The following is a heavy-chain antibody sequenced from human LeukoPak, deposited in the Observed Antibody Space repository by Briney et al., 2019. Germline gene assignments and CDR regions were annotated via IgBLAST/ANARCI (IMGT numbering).Heavy chain of an antibody. Sequence: GGSLRLSCAASGFTFSNHSMDWVRQAPGKGLEWVSYISRSSRTIYHADSVKGRFTISRDNGKNSLYLQMKSLRAEDTAVYYCARERIPGYFDYWGQGSLVTVSS. J-gene: IGHJ4*02. CDR3: ARERIPGYFDY. CDR2: ISRSSRTI. V-gene: IGHV3-48*01. CDR1: GFTFSNHS.